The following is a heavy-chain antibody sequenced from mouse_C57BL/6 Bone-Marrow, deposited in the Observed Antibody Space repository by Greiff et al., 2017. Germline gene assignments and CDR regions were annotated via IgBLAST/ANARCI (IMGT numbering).Heavy chain of an antibody. CDR2: IDPSDSET. D-gene: IGHD2-4*01. J-gene: IGHJ2*01. V-gene: IGHV1-52*01. CDR1: GYTFTSYW. CDR3: ARNGYDYDSDYFDY. Sequence: QVQLQQPGAELVRPGSSVKLSCKASGYTFTSYWMHWVKQRPIQGLEWIGNIDPSDSETHYNQKFKDKATLTVDKSSSTAYMQLSSLTSEDSAVYYCARNGYDYDSDYFDYWGQGTTLTVSS.